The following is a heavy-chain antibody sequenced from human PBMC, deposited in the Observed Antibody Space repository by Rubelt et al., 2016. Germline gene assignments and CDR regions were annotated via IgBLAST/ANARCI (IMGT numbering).Heavy chain of an antibody. CDR1: GGSISSSSYY. CDR3: ASGYDSSGYYYPDRKENWVDP. CDR2: IYYSGST. D-gene: IGHD3-22*01. J-gene: IGHJ5*02. V-gene: IGHV4-39*01. Sequence: QLQLQESGPGLVKPSGTLSLTCTVSGGSISSSSYYWGWIRQPPGKGLEWIGSIYYSGSTYYKPPLKSRGTISVDTSKNQFSLKLSSVTAADTAVYYCASGYDSSGYYYPDRKENWVDPWGQGTLVTVSS.